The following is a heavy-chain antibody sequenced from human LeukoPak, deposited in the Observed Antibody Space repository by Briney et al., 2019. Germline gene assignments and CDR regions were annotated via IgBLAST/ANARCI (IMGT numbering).Heavy chain of an antibody. CDR2: ISANGETI. J-gene: IGHJ4*02. CDR1: GFTFSAYY. Sequence: GGSLRLSCAASGFTFSAYYMSWIRQAPVKGLEWVAYISANGETIYYADSVKGRFSISRDNARNSLYLQMNSLRVEDTAIYYCARPTSSIVGGFWGQGSLVTVSS. D-gene: IGHD1-26*01. CDR3: ARPTSSIVGGF. V-gene: IGHV3-11*01.